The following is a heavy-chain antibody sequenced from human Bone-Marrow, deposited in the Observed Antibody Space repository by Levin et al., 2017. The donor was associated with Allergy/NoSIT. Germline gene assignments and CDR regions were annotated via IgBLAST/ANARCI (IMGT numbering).Heavy chain of an antibody. CDR2: ISFDGSKK. Sequence: GGSLRLSCAASGFTFNSYAMHWVRQAPGKGLEWVAVISFDGSKKYDAASVKGRFTIPRDNSQNTLYLQLDSLRLEDTAVYYCARAPTRDTSGWLAFWGQGTLVTVSS. CDR3: ARAPTRDTSGWLAF. CDR1: GFTFNSYA. V-gene: IGHV3-30-3*01. J-gene: IGHJ4*02. D-gene: IGHD6-19*01.